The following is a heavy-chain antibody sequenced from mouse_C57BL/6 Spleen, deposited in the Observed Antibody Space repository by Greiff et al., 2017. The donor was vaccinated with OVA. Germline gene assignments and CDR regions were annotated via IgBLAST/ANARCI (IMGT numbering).Heavy chain of an antibody. Sequence: VQLVESGAELVKPGASVKLSCKASGYAFSSYWMNWVKQRPGKGLEWIGQIYPGDGDTTYNGKFKGKATLTADKSSSTAYMQLSRLTSEDSAVYVSARWGITAVVATGFAVWGKGTLVTVSA. CDR2: IYPGDGDT. CDR3: ARWGITAVVATGFAV. V-gene: IGHV1-80*01. CDR1: GYAFSSYW. J-gene: IGHJ3*01. D-gene: IGHD1-1*01.